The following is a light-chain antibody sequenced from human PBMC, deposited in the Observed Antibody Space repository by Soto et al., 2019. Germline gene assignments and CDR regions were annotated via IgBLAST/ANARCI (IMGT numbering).Light chain of an antibody. J-gene: IGLJ1*01. V-gene: IGLV2-14*01. CDR3: SSYTSSSTP. CDR1: SSDVGGYNY. CDR2: DVS. Sequence: QSALTQPASVSGSPGQSITISCTGTSSDVGGYNYVSWYQQHPGKAPKLMIYDVSNRPSGVSNRFSGSKSGNTASLTISGLQAEDEADYYCSSYTSSSTPFGIGTKVTVL.